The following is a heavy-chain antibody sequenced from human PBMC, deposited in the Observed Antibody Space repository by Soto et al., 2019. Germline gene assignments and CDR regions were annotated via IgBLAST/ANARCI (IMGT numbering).Heavy chain of an antibody. Sequence: QVQLVESGGGVVQPGRSLRLSCAASGFTFSNYGIHWVRQAPGKGLEWVAVISSDGSNKYFADSVKGRFSISRDNSRNTLYLQMNSLRAEDSAVYYCAKGYRSSWLGYFDYWGQGALVTVSS. CDR3: AKGYRSSWLGYFDY. D-gene: IGHD6-13*01. V-gene: IGHV3-30*18. CDR1: GFTFSNYG. J-gene: IGHJ4*02. CDR2: ISSDGSNK.